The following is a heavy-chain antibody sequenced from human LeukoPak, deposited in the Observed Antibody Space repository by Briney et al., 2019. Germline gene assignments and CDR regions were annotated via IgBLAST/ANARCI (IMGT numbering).Heavy chain of an antibody. CDR3: ARAYAGLHGDYYFDY. CDR2: IYHSGST. J-gene: IGHJ4*02. Sequence: NSSETLSLTCTVSGGSISSGGYYWSWIRQPPGKGLEWIGYIYHSGSTYYNPSLKSRVTISVDRSKNQFSLKLSSVTAADTAVYYCARAYAGLHGDYYFDYWGQGTLVTVSS. D-gene: IGHD4-23*01. V-gene: IGHV4-30-2*01. CDR1: GGSISSGGYY.